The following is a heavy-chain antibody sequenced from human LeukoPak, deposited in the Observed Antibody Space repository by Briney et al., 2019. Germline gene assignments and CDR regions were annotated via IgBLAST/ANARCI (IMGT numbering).Heavy chain of an antibody. V-gene: IGHV1-46*01. CDR3: ARSIAAAGTSHYYGMDV. J-gene: IGHJ6*02. Sequence: ASVRVSCTASGDTFSSYYMHWVRQAPGQEREWMGIINPSGGSTSYAQKFQGRVTMTRDTSTSTVYMELSSLRSEDTAVYYCARSIAAAGTSHYYGMDVWGQGTTVTVSS. CDR2: INPSGGST. CDR1: GDTFSSYY. D-gene: IGHD6-13*01.